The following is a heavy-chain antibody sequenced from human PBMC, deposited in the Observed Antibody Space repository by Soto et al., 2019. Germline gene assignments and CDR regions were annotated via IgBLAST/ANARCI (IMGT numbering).Heavy chain of an antibody. CDR1: GYTFTSYG. D-gene: IGHD1-1*01. Sequence: QVHLVQSGAEVKKPGASVKVSCKWSGYTFTSYGITWVRQAPGQGLEWMVWISAHNDNTDYAQKLQGRVTVTRDTSTRTAYMELRRLRSDDTAVYYCARGRYGDYWGQGALVTVSS. J-gene: IGHJ4*02. CDR3: ARGRYGDY. V-gene: IGHV1-18*01. CDR2: ISAHNDNT.